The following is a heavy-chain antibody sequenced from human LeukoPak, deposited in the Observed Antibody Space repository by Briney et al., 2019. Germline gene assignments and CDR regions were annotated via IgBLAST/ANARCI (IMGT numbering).Heavy chain of an antibody. CDR1: GFTFGDYA. J-gene: IGHJ3*02. CDR2: ISWNGGII. Sequence: GGSLRLSCAASGFTFGDYAMHWVRQAPGKGLEWVSGISWNGGIIGYADSVKGRFTISRDNAKNSLYLQMNSLRAEDTALYYCAKDISSGGVDPFDIWGQGTVVTVSS. V-gene: IGHV3-9*01. CDR3: AKDISSGGVDPFDI. D-gene: IGHD3-16*01.